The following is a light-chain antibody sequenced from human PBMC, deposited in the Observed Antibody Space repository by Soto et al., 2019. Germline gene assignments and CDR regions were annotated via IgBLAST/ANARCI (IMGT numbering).Light chain of an antibody. CDR3: MQGSHWPPIT. V-gene: IGKV2-30*02. CDR1: QSPVHRDGNTY. J-gene: IGKJ5*01. Sequence: DVVVTQSPLSLHVTLGQAASISCRSSQSPVHRDGNTYLSWFRQRPGQSPRRLIYKVSNREAGVPDRFSGSGSGTDFTLKISRVEAEDVGLYYCMQGSHWPPITFGQGTRLEIK. CDR2: KVS.